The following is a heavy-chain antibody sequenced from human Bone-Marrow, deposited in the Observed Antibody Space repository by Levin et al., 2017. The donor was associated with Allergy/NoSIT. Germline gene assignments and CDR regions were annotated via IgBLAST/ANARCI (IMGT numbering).Heavy chain of an antibody. Sequence: GESLKISCAASGFTFSSYAMSWVRQAPGKGLEWVSAISGSGGSTYYADSVKGRFTISRDNSKNTLYLQMNSLRAEDTAVYYCAKGVDWITGTTNYWGQGTLVTVSS. CDR1: GFTFSSYA. V-gene: IGHV3-23*01. J-gene: IGHJ4*02. CDR3: AKGVDWITGTTNY. D-gene: IGHD1-7*01. CDR2: ISGSGGST.